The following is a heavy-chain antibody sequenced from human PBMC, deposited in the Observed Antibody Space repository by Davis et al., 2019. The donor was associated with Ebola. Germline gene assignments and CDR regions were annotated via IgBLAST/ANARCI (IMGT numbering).Heavy chain of an antibody. V-gene: IGHV3-23*01. D-gene: IGHD3-22*01. CDR2: ISGSGGST. J-gene: IGHJ6*02. CDR3: AREKGSEGYYDSSAAFGKSPRYYGMDV. Sequence: PGGSLRLSCAASGFTFSSYAMSWVRQAPGKGLEWVSAISGSGGSTYYADSVKGRFTISRDNSKNTLYLQMNSLRAEDTAVYYCAREKGSEGYYDSSAAFGKSPRYYGMDVWGQGTTVTVSS. CDR1: GFTFSSYA.